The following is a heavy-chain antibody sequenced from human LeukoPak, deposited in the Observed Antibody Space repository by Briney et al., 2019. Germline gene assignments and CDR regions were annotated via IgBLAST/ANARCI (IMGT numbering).Heavy chain of an antibody. CDR3: SAQGMVRGVIIS. V-gene: IGHV1-24*01. CDR2: FDPEDGET. D-gene: IGHD3-10*01. Sequence: ASVKVSCKVSGYTLTELSMHWVRQAPGKGLEWMGGFDPEDGETIYAQKFQGRVTMTEDTSTDTAYMELSSLRSEDTAVYYCSAQGMVRGVIISWGQGTLVTVSS. J-gene: IGHJ5*02. CDR1: GYTLTELS.